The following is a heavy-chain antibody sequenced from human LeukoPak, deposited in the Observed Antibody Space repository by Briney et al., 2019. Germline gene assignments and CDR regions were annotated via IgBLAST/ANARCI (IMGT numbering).Heavy chain of an antibody. V-gene: IGHV1-69*05. J-gene: IGHJ5*02. D-gene: IGHD3-16*01. Sequence: SVRVSCKASGGTFSTYVITWVRQAPGQGLEWMGGIIPVFGTTNYAQKFHGRVTITTDESMSTAYMELSSLRSEDTAVYYCARCLGECQLVSWFDPWGQGTLVTVSS. CDR2: IIPVFGTT. CDR3: ARCLGECQLVSWFDP. CDR1: GGTFSTYV.